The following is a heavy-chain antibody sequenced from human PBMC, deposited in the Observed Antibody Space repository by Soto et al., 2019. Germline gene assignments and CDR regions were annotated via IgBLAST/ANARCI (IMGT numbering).Heavy chain of an antibody. CDR1: GFTFTDYW. J-gene: IGHJ6*02. Sequence: PGGSLRLSCASAGFTFTDYWMSWIRRPPGKGLEWVANINQDGSEKHYVDSVKGRFTISRDNAKNSLYLQMNSLRAEDTAVYYCASGSMATYGMDVWGQGTTVTVSS. CDR2: INQDGSEK. CDR3: ASGSMATYGMDV. D-gene: IGHD2-8*01. V-gene: IGHV3-7*01.